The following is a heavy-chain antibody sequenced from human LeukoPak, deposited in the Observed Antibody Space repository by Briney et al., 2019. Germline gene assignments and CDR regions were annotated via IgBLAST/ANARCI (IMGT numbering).Heavy chain of an antibody. J-gene: IGHJ4*02. D-gene: IGHD1-26*01. CDR1: GGSFSGYY. CDR2: INHSGST. CDR3: ATKYSGSYDY. V-gene: IGHV4-34*01. Sequence: PSETLSLTCAVYGGSFSGYYWSWIRQPPGKGLEWIGEINHSGSTNYNPSLKSRVTISVDTSKNQFSPKLSSVTAADTAVYYCATKYSGSYDYWGQGTLVTVSS.